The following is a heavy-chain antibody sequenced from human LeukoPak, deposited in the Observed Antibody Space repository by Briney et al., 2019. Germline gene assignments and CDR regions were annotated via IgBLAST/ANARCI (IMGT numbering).Heavy chain of an antibody. V-gene: IGHV1-3*04. D-gene: IGHD1-26*01. J-gene: IGHJ3*02. CDR3: ARDLVGARRFRRNNDAFDI. CDR1: GYTFINHA. Sequence: GASVKVSCKASGYTFINHAIHWVRQAPGQRLEWMGWINIGNGNTKYSQNFQGRITITRDTSATTAYMDLSSLRSDDTAVYYCARDLVGARRFRRNNDAFDIWGQGTMVTVSS. CDR2: INIGNGNT.